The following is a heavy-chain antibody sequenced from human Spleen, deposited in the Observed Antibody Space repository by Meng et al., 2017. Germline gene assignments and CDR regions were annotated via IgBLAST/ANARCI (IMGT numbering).Heavy chain of an antibody. V-gene: IGHV1-69*05. D-gene: IGHD3-10*01. CDR2: IIPIFGTA. Sequence: QVQLVQSGAEVKKPGSPVKVSCKASGGTFSSYAISWVRQAPGQGLEWMGGIIPIFGTANYAQKFQGRVTITTDESTSTAYMELSSLRSEDTAVYYCARGKVSMVRGVLNWFDPWGQGTLVTVSS. CDR3: ARGKVSMVRGVLNWFDP. CDR1: GGTFSSYA. J-gene: IGHJ5*02.